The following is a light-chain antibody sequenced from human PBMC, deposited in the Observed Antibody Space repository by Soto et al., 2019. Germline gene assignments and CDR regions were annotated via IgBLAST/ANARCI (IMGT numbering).Light chain of an antibody. J-gene: IGKJ4*02. V-gene: IGKV3-20*01. CDR3: QQYDKSPLT. Sequence: EIWLTQSPGTLSLSPGERATLSCGASQSVSNSHLAWHQQKPGQAPRLLILGASSRAAGIPDRFSGSGSGTDFTLTISRLEPEDYAVYYCQQYDKSPLTFGGGTKVDIK. CDR1: QSVSNSH. CDR2: GAS.